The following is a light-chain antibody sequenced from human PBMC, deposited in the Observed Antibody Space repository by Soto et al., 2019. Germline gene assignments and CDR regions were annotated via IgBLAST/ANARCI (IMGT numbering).Light chain of an antibody. CDR2: EVS. V-gene: IGLV2-14*01. CDR1: SSDVGGYNH. J-gene: IGLJ3*02. CDR3: SSYRSSNTWV. Sequence: QSALTQPASVSGSPGQSITISCTGSSSDVGGYNHVSWYQQHPDKAPKLMIYEVSNRPSGVSNRFSGSKSGNTASLTISGLQAEDEADYYCSSYRSSNTWVFGGGTKLTVL.